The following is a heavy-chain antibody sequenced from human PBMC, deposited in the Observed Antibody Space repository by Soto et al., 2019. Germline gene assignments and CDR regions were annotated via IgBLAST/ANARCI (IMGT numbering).Heavy chain of an antibody. CDR2: ISSSSSYI. CDR3: ARDRGCSGGSCYSSWDYYGMDV. V-gene: IGHV3-21*01. J-gene: IGHJ6*02. D-gene: IGHD2-15*01. Sequence: GSLRLSCAASGFTFSSYSMNWVRQAPGKGLEWVSSISSSSSYIYYADSVKGRFTISRDNAKNSLYLQMNSLRAEDTAVYYCARDRGCSGGSCYSSWDYYGMDVWGQGTTVTVSS. CDR1: GFTFSSYS.